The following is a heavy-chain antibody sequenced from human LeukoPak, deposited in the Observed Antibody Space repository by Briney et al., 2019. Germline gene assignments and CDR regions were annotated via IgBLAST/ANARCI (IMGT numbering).Heavy chain of an antibody. Sequence: PGGSLILSCAASGFTFSSYSMNWVRQAPGKGLEWVSSISSSSSYIYYADSVKGRFTISRDNAKNSLYLQMNSLRAEDTAVYYCARVPTPRWLVNYYYYYMDVWGKGTTVTVSS. CDR1: GFTFSSYS. CDR2: ISSSSSYI. V-gene: IGHV3-21*01. CDR3: ARVPTPRWLVNYYYYYMDV. D-gene: IGHD6-19*01. J-gene: IGHJ6*03.